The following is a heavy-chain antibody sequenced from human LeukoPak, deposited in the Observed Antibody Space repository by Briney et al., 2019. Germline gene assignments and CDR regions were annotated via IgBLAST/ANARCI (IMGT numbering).Heavy chain of an antibody. CDR2: INPSGGST. J-gene: IGHJ4*02. CDR3: ARGLSIAAAGNYFDY. V-gene: IGHV1-46*01. D-gene: IGHD6-13*01. CDR1: GYTFTSYY. Sequence: ASVKVSCKASGYTFTSYYMHWVRQAPGQGLEWMGIINPSGGSTNYAQKFQGRVTMTRDTSTSTVYMELSSLRSEDTAVYYCARGLSIAAAGNYFDYWGQGTLVTVSS.